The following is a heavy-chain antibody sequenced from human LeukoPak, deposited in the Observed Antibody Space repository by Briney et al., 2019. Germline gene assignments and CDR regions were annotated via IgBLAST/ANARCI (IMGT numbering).Heavy chain of an antibody. Sequence: GGSLRLSCAASGFTVSSNYMSWVRQAPGKGLEWVSVIYSGGSTYYADSVKGRFTISRDNAKNSLYLQMNSLRAEDTAVYYCARVDMALTGIAAAGTFYYGMDVWGQGTTVTVSS. D-gene: IGHD6-13*01. V-gene: IGHV3-66*02. CDR1: GFTVSSNY. CDR3: ARVDMALTGIAAAGTFYYGMDV. J-gene: IGHJ6*02. CDR2: IYSGGST.